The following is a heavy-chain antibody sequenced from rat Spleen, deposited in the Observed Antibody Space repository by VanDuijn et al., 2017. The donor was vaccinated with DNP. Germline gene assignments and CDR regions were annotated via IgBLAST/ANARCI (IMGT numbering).Heavy chain of an antibody. Sequence: QVQLKESGPDLVQPSQTLSLTCTVSGFSLTSYGVNWVRQPPGKGLEWIAAVWSVGSTDYNSALKSRLSISRDTSKSQVLLKMNSLQTTDTAMYFCARSPAGRFNGWLAYWGQGTLVTVSS. J-gene: IGHJ3*01. CDR2: VWSVGST. V-gene: IGHV2-16*01. CDR3: ARSPAGRFNGWLAY. CDR1: GFSLTSYG. D-gene: IGHD1-11*01.